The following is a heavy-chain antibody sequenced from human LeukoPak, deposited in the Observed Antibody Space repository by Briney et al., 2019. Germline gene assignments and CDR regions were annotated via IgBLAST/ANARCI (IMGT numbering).Heavy chain of an antibody. V-gene: IGHV4-34*01. CDR2: INHSGST. CDR1: GGSFSGYY. J-gene: IGHJ6*02. D-gene: IGHD2-2*01. CDR3: ARGPSIVVVPAAMDYGMDV. Sequence: PSETLSLTCAVYGGSFSGYYWSWIRQPPGKGLEWIGEINHSGSTNYNPSLKSRVTISVDTSKNQFSLKLSSVIAADTAVYYCARGPSIVVVPAAMDYGMDVWGQGTTVTVSS.